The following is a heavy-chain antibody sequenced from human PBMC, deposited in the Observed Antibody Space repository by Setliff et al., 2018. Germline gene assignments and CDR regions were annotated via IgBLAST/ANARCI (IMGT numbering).Heavy chain of an antibody. CDR2: IKQDGSDK. V-gene: IGHV3-7*01. D-gene: IGHD3-10*01. J-gene: IGHJ5*02. CDR3: ARDLIRGAPNWFDP. CDR1: GFTFSNHW. Sequence: GGSLRLSCAASGFTFSNHWMTWVRQAPGKGLEWVANIKQDGSDKYHVGSVKGRFTISRDNAKNSLYLQMNSRRAEDTAVYYCARDLIRGAPNWFDPWGQGTLVTVSS.